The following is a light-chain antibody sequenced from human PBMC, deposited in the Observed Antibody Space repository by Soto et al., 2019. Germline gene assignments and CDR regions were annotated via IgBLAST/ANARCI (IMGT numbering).Light chain of an antibody. Sequence: DIHMTQSPSTLSASVLDRVTITGRASQSISSWLAWYQQKPGKAPKLLIYKASSLESGVPSRFSGSGSGTEFTLTISSLQPDDFATYYCQQYNSYWTFGQGTKVDIK. J-gene: IGKJ1*01. CDR2: KAS. CDR3: QQYNSYWT. CDR1: QSISSW. V-gene: IGKV1-5*03.